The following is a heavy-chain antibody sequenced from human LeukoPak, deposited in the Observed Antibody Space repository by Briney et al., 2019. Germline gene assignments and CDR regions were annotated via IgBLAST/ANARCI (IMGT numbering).Heavy chain of an antibody. J-gene: IGHJ4*02. Sequence: GASVTVSCKAFGYSFTDNYMHWVRQAPGQGLEWMGMINPSYRSTNYAQKFQGRITVTSDTATGTVYMELSSVRYEDTDVYYCARVAGNGYDSLGYYFDYWGQGTLVTVSS. CDR2: INPSYRST. CDR1: GYSFTDNY. CDR3: ARVAGNGYDSLGYYFDY. V-gene: IGHV1-46*01. D-gene: IGHD5-12*01.